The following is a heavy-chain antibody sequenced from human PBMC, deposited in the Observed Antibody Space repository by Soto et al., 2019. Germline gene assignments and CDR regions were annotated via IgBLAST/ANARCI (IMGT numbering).Heavy chain of an antibody. Sequence: GASVKVSCKASGGTFSSYAISWVQQAPGQGLEWMGGIIPIIGTANYAQKFQGRVTITADKSTSTAYMELSSLRSEDTAVYYCARLDVGITIFGVSGYYYGMDVWGQGTTVTVSS. D-gene: IGHD3-3*01. CDR3: ARLDVGITIFGVSGYYYGMDV. CDR1: GGTFSSYA. J-gene: IGHJ6*02. CDR2: IIPIIGTA. V-gene: IGHV1-69*06.